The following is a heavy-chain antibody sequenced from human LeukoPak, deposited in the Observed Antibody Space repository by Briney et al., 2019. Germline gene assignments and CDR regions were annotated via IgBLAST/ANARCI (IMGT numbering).Heavy chain of an antibody. J-gene: IGHJ3*02. CDR3: ARDSGLKDCSGVSCYRAFDI. CDR2: ISAYNGDT. D-gene: IGHD2-15*01. V-gene: IGHV1-18*01. CDR1: GYTFSNYG. Sequence: ASVTVSFKASGYTFSNYGISWVRQAPGQGLEWMGWISAYNGDTNYAQKLQGRLTTTTDTSTSTAYMELRSLRSDDTAVYFCARDSGLKDCSGVSCYRAFDIWGQGTMITVSS.